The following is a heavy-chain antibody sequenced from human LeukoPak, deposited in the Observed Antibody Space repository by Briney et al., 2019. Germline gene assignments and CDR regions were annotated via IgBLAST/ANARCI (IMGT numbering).Heavy chain of an antibody. CDR1: GITLSNYG. J-gene: IGHJ4*02. D-gene: IGHD3-10*01. V-gene: IGHV3-23*01. CDR3: AKRGVVIRVFLVGFHKEAYYFDS. Sequence: GGSLRLSCAVSGITLSNYGMSWVCQAPGKGLEWVAGLSGSGGGTNYADSVQGRFTISRDNPKNTLYLQMNSLRAEDTAVYFCAKRGVVIRVFLVGFHKEAYYFDSWGQGALVTVSS. CDR2: LSGSGGGT.